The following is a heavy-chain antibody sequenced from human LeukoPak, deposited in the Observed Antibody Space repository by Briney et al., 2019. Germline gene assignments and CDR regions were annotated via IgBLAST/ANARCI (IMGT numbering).Heavy chain of an antibody. CDR3: ARDCILRFCTH. CDR2: IYTSGST. V-gene: IGHV4-61*02. D-gene: IGHD3-3*01. J-gene: IGHJ4*02. Sequence: SETLSLTCTVSGGSISSGSYYWSWIRQPAGKGLEWIGRIYTSGSTNYNPSLKSRVTITVDTSKNQFSLKLSSVTAADTAVYYCARDCILRFCTHWGQGTLVTVSS. CDR1: GGSISSGSYY.